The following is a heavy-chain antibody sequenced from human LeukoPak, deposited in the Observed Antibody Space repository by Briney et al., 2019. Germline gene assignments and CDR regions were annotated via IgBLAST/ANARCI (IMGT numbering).Heavy chain of an antibody. CDR2: ISSSSTTI. V-gene: IGHV3-48*01. Sequence: GGSLILSCAASGFTFSSYSMNWVRQAPGKGLEWVSYISSSSTTIYYADSVKGRFTISRDNAKNSLYLQMNSLRAEDTAVYYCARGITMIVVVYFDYWGQGTLVTVSS. D-gene: IGHD3-22*01. CDR3: ARGITMIVVVYFDY. J-gene: IGHJ4*02. CDR1: GFTFSSYS.